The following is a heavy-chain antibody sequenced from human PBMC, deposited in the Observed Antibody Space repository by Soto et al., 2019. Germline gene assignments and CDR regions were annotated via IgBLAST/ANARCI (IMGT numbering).Heavy chain of an antibody. Sequence: SETLSLTCTVSGGSISSYYWSWIPQPPGKGLEWIGYIYYSGSTNYNPSLKSRVTISVDTSKNQFSLKLSSVTAADTAVYYCAKSREYYGSGSYYSSYYYYMDVWGKGTTVTVSS. CDR3: AKSREYYGSGSYYSSYYYYMDV. CDR1: GGSISSYY. CDR2: IYYSGST. V-gene: IGHV4-59*08. D-gene: IGHD3-10*01. J-gene: IGHJ6*03.